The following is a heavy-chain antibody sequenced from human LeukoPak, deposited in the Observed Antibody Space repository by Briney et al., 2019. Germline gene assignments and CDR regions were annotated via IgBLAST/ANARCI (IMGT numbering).Heavy chain of an antibody. CDR2: MNPNSGNT. Sequence: ASVKISCKASGYTFTSYDINWVRQATRQRLVWRGWMNPNSGNTGYAQKFQGRVTMTRNTSISTAYMELSSLRSEDTAVYYCARWCYYDSRGYTDVFDPWGQGTLVTVSS. J-gene: IGHJ5*02. V-gene: IGHV1-8*01. CDR1: GYTFTSYD. D-gene: IGHD3-22*01. CDR3: ARWCYYDSRGYTDVFDP.